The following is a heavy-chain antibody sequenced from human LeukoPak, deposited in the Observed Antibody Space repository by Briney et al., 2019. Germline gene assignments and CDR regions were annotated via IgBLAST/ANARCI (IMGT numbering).Heavy chain of an antibody. CDR3: AKVNNHGYNDY. D-gene: IGHD5-18*01. V-gene: IGHV3-23*01. CDR1: GFTFTAYP. Sequence: GGSLRLSCATSGFTFTAYPTAWVRQAPGKGLEWVSSISGSGGRSDYAESVRGRFTISSDSSSNTLYLQMDSLRGDDTAVYYCAKVNNHGYNDYWGQGTLVTVSS. J-gene: IGHJ4*02. CDR2: ISGSGGRS.